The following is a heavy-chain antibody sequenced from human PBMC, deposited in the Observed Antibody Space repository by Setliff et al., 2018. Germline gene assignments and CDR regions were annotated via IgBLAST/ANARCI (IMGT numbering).Heavy chain of an antibody. CDR2: IYHNGNS. Sequence: SETLSLTCSVSGYSISSGYYWGWIRQPPGKGLEWIGTIYHNGNSYYNPSLKSRVTISVDTSKNQFSLTLSSVTAADTAVYYCARVPSYGSGSFYYYYYGMDVWGQGTTVTSP. CDR3: ARVPSYGSGSFYYYYYGMDV. V-gene: IGHV4-38-2*02. CDR1: GYSISSGYY. J-gene: IGHJ6*02. D-gene: IGHD3-10*01.